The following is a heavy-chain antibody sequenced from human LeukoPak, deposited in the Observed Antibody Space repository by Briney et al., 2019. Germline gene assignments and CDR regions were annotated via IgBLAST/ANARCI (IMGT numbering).Heavy chain of an antibody. V-gene: IGHV3-7*01. J-gene: IGHJ4*02. CDR2: IKQDGSEK. D-gene: IGHD2-2*01. Sequence: GGSLRLSCAASGFTFSSYWMSWVRQAPGKGLEWVANIKQDGSEKYYVDSVKGRFTISRDNAKNSLYLQMNSLRAEDTAVYYCARDRFEVVPAAGGFDYWGQGTLVTVSS. CDR1: GFTFSSYW. CDR3: ARDRFEVVPAAGGFDY.